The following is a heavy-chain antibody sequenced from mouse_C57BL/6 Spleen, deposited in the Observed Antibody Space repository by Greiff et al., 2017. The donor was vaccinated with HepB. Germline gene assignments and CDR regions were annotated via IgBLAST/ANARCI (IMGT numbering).Heavy chain of an antibody. CDR2: IYPGNSDT. Sequence: EVQLQQSGTVLARPGASVKMSCKTSGYTFTSYWMHWVKQRPGQGLEWIGAIYPGNSDTSYNQKFKGKAKLTAVTSASTAYMELSSLTNEDSAVYYCTAIYYDYPFAYWGQGTLVTVSA. V-gene: IGHV1-5*01. J-gene: IGHJ3*01. D-gene: IGHD2-4*01. CDR3: TAIYYDYPFAY. CDR1: GYTFTSYW.